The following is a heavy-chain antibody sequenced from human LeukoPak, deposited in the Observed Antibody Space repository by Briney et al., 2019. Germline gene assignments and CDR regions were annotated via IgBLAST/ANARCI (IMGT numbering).Heavy chain of an antibody. J-gene: IGHJ4*02. CDR1: GFTFSSYW. D-gene: IGHD3-22*01. V-gene: IGHV3-7*01. CDR3: ARVPPYYYDSSGYGY. CDR2: IKQDGSEK. Sequence: PGGSLRLSCAASGFTFSSYWMSWVRQAPGKGLEWVANIKQDGSEKYYVDSVKGRFTISRDNAKNSLYLQMNSLRAEDTAVYYCARVPPYYYDSSGYGYWGQGTLVTVSS.